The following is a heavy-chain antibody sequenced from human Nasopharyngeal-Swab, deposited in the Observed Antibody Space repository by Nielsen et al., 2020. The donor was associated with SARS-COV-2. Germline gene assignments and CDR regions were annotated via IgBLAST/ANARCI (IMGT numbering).Heavy chain of an antibody. Sequence: RQAPGKALEWLALLYWGDDNRYSPSLKSRITITKDTSKNQVVLTMTNMDPVDTATYYCVHSSGWRLDYWGQGTLVTVSS. D-gene: IGHD6-19*01. CDR2: LYWGDDN. V-gene: IGHV2-5*02. CDR3: VHSSGWRLDY. J-gene: IGHJ4*02.